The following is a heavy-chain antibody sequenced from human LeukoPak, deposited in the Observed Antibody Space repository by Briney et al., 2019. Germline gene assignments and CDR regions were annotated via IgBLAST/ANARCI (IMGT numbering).Heavy chain of an antibody. D-gene: IGHD3-10*01. V-gene: IGHV4-61*02. CDR2: IYTSGST. CDR1: GGSISSGSYY. J-gene: IGHJ4*02. Sequence: SETLSLTCSVSGGSISSGSYYRSWIRQPAGKGLEWIGRIYTSGSTNYNPSLKSRVTISVDTSKNQFSLKLSSVTAADTAVYYCAREVTMVRGVIVNYFDYWGQGTLVTVSS. CDR3: AREVTMVRGVIVNYFDY.